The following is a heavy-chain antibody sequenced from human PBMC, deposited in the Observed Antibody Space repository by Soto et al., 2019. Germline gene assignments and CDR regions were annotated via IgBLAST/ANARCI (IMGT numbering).Heavy chain of an antibody. Sequence: PGGSLRLSCAASGFTFSDYYMSWIRQAPGKGLEWVSYISSSGSTIYYADSVKGRFTISRDNAKNSLYLQMNSLRAEDTAVYYCARGSPFYSSSSYDWFDPWGQGTLVTVSS. V-gene: IGHV3-11*01. CDR2: ISSSGSTI. J-gene: IGHJ5*02. D-gene: IGHD6-6*01. CDR3: ARGSPFYSSSSYDWFDP. CDR1: GFTFSDYY.